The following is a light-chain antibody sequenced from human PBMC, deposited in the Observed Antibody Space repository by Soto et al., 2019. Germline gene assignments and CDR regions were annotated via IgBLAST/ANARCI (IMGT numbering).Light chain of an antibody. CDR1: QSVSSSY. CDR2: GAS. V-gene: IGKV3-20*01. J-gene: IGKJ1*01. CDR3: QHSRTWT. Sequence: EIVLTQSPGTLSLSPGERATLSCRASQSVSSSYLAWYQQTPGQAPRLLIYGASSRATGIPDRFSGSGSGTDFTFTISRLEPEVFAVYYGQHSRTWTFGQGTKVDNK.